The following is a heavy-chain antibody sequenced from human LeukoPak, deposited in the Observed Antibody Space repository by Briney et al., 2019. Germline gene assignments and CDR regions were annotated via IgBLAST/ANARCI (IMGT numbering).Heavy chain of an antibody. CDR1: GFTFSSYG. D-gene: IGHD1-26*01. Sequence: PGGSLRLSCAASGFTFSSYGMSWVRQAPGKGLEWVSAISGSGGSTYYADSVKGRFTISRDNSKNTLYLQMNSLRAEDTAVYYCASDIVGATSAFDIWGQGTMVTVSS. CDR2: ISGSGGST. CDR3: ASDIVGATSAFDI. J-gene: IGHJ3*02. V-gene: IGHV3-23*01.